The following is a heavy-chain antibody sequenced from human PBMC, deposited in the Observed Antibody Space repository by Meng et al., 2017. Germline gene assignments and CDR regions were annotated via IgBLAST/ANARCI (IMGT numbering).Heavy chain of an antibody. V-gene: IGHV6-1*01. CDR1: GDSVSSNSAA. Sequence: HLQQSGPGLVKPSQTLSFICAISGDSVSSNSAAWNWIRQSPSRGLEWLGRAYYRSKWYHDYAESVKSRISIDPDTSKNQFSLQLGSVTPEDSAVYYCARGSYSFDSWGQRTLVTVSS. D-gene: IGHD1-26*01. CDR2: AYYRSKWYH. J-gene: IGHJ4*02. CDR3: ARGSYSFDS.